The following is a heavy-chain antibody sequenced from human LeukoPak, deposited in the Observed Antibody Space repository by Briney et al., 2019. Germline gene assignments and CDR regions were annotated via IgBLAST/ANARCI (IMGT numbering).Heavy chain of an antibody. CDR3: AREGPRGNSQFDY. CDR1: GFIFSNYG. V-gene: IGHV3-23*01. D-gene: IGHD2/OR15-2a*01. Sequence: GGSLRLSCAASGFIFSNYGMNWVRQAPGKGLEWVAAISASGSATSYADSVRGRFTISRDNSKNTLYLQMNSLRAEDTAVYYCAREGPRGNSQFDYWGQGTLVTVSS. J-gene: IGHJ4*02. CDR2: ISASGSAT.